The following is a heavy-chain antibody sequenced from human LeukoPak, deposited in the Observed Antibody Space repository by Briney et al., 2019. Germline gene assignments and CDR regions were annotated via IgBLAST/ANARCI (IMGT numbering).Heavy chain of an antibody. CDR1: GFTFRSYA. Sequence: PGGSLRLSCAASGFTFRSYAMNWVRQAPGKGLEWGSAIGGTGDSPHYADSVKGRFTISRDNSKNTLYLQMNSLRAEDTAFYYCAKDIGWFDPWGQGTLVTVSS. V-gene: IGHV3-23*01. CDR2: IGGTGDSP. J-gene: IGHJ5*02. CDR3: AKDIGWFDP.